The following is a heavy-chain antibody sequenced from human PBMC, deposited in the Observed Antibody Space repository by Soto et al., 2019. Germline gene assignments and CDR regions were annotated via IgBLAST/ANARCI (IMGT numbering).Heavy chain of an antibody. CDR1: GFTFSNFG. D-gene: IGHD2-15*01. CDR2: ISSDGGDK. J-gene: IGHJ4*02. V-gene: IGHV3-30*18. CDR3: VKGSEVARQELDH. Sequence: QVQLVESGGGVVQPGRSPRLSCAASGFTFSNFGMHWVRQAPGKGLEWVAAISSDGGDKYYSHSVKDRFTISRDNSKNTLVLQMNSLRVEDTAVYYCVKGSEVARQELDHWGQGILVTVSS.